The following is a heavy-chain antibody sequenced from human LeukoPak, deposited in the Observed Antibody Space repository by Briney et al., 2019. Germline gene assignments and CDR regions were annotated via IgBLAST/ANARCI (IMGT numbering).Heavy chain of an antibody. J-gene: IGHJ4*02. CDR1: GFTFINYA. CDR2: ISGSGDST. Sequence: PGGSLRLSCAASGFTFINYAMTWVRQAPGKGLEWVSAISGSGDSTFNSDSVKGRFTISRDNSKNTLYLQMDSLRGEDTAVYYCAKDFRIGYSAHFDYWGQGALVTVSS. CDR3: AKDFRIGYSAHFDY. V-gene: IGHV3-23*01. D-gene: IGHD2-21*01.